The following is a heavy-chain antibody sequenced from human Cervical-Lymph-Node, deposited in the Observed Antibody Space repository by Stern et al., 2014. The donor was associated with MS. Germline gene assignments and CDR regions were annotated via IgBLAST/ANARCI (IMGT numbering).Heavy chain of an antibody. J-gene: IGHJ3*01. Sequence: VQLVQSGGGLIQPGGSVRLSCAASGFTFGDFAMHWVRQVPGKGLGWVSGIRWNSVRVAYADFVKGRFTVSRDNAKSSLFLQVNSLRAEDTALYYCAKGRDSSGYNAFDVWGQGTMVTVSS. CDR1: GFTFGDFA. CDR2: IRWNSVRV. D-gene: IGHD3-22*01. CDR3: AKGRDSSGYNAFDV. V-gene: IGHV3-9*01.